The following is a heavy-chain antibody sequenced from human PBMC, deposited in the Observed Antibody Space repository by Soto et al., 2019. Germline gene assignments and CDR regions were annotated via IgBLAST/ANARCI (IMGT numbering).Heavy chain of an antibody. CDR2: INPSGGST. D-gene: IGHD6-13*01. V-gene: IGHV1-46*01. J-gene: IGHJ6*02. Sequence: GASVKVSCKASGYTFTSYYMHWVRQAPGQGLEWMGIINPSGGSTSYAQKFQGRVTMTRDTSTSTVYMELSSLRSEDTAVYYCARDYIAAAGYYYYGMDVWGQGTTVTVSS. CDR3: ARDYIAAAGYYYYGMDV. CDR1: GYTFTSYY.